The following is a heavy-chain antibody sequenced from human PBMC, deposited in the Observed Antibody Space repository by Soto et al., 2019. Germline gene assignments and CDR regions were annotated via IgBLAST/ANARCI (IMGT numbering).Heavy chain of an antibody. D-gene: IGHD4-4*01. CDR2: SSGSGSGGST. CDR3: AKDRDDDRNYVVDY. V-gene: IGHV3-23*01. CDR1: GFTFTNYA. J-gene: IGHJ4*02. Sequence: EVQLLESGGGLVQPGGSLRLSCAASGFTFTNYAMTWVRQAPGKGLEWVSISSGSGSGGSTNYADSVKGRFTISRDNSKNTLYLQMNSLRVEDTAVYYCAKDRDDDRNYVVDYWGQGTLVTVSS.